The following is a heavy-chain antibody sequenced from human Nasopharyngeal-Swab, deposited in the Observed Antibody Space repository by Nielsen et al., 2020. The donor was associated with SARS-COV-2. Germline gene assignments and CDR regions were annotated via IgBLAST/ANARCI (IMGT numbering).Heavy chain of an antibody. CDR3: ASTPLDSSGYYYAFHY. Sequence: CAASGFTFSRYTMHWARQAPGKGLEWVAVISYDGSNKYYADSVKGRFTISRDISKNTLYLQMNSLRAEDTAVFYCASTPLDSSGYYYAFHYWGRGTLVTVSP. J-gene: IGHJ4*02. CDR1: GFTFSRYT. CDR2: ISYDGSNK. V-gene: IGHV3-30-3*01. D-gene: IGHD3-22*01.